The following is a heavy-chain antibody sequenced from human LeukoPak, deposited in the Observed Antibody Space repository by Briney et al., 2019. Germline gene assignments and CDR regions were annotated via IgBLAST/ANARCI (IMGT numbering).Heavy chain of an antibody. CDR2: IYSGGTT. CDR3: AGDRGGFLYYFDY. J-gene: IGHJ4*01. D-gene: IGHD3-10*01. V-gene: IGHV3-66*01. CDR1: GFTVSSNY. Sequence: GGSLRLSCAASGFTVSSNYMSWVRQAPGKGLEWVSVIYSGGTTYYADSVKGRFTISRDNSKNTLYLQLSSLRAEDTAVYYCAGDRGGFLYYFDYWGHGTLVTVSS.